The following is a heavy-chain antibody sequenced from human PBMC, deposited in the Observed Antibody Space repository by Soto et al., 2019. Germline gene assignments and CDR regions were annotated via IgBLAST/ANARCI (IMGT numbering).Heavy chain of an antibody. D-gene: IGHD3-22*01. J-gene: IGHJ6*02. CDR1: GYTFTNYG. CDR3: ARDREYYYDSSGNYYYHYGMEV. V-gene: IGHV1-18*04. CDR2: ISGYNGNT. Sequence: GASVKVSCKASGYTFTNYGISWVRQAPGQGLEWMGWISGYNGNTKYAQKFQGRVTMTTDTPTNTAYMELRSLRSDDTAVYYCARDREYYYDSSGNYYYHYGMEVWGQGTTVTVS.